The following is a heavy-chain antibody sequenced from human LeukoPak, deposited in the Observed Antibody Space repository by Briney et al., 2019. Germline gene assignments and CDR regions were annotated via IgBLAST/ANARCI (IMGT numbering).Heavy chain of an antibody. J-gene: IGHJ4*02. CDR3: ARSREISGWYGYFDY. Sequence: GASVKVSCKASGYTFICYYLHWVRQAPGQGLEWMAWINANSGDANYVQKFQGRVTMTRDTTISTAYMELSRLRSDDTAVYFCARSREISGWYGYFDYWGQGTLVTVSS. CDR1: GYTFICYY. CDR2: INANSGDA. D-gene: IGHD6-19*01. V-gene: IGHV1-2*02.